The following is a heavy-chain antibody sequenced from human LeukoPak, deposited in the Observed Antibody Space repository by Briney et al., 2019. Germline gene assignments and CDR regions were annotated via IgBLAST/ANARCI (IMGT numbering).Heavy chain of an antibody. CDR1: GGSISSYY. D-gene: IGHD3-3*01. CDR2: IYYSGST. V-gene: IGHV4-59*01. CDR3: ARRTSGYRYYYYMDV. Sequence: SETLSLTCTVSGGSISSYYWSWIRQPPGKGLEWIGYIYYSGSTNYNPSLKSRVTISVDTSKNQFSLKLSSVTAADTAAYYCARRTSGYRYYYYMDVWGKGTTVTVSS. J-gene: IGHJ6*03.